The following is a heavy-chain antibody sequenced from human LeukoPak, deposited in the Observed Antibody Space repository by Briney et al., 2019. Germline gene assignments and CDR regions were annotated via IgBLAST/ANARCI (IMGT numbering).Heavy chain of an antibody. Sequence: VASVKVSCKASGGTFNSSGISWVRQAPGQGLEWMGGIISFFGAAHYIQKFQGRLTITADESTSTAYMELSSLTSEDTAVYYCTRGGWVSGWYVNWGQGTLVTVSS. V-gene: IGHV1-69*01. CDR1: GGTFNSSG. J-gene: IGHJ4*02. CDR2: IISFFGAA. D-gene: IGHD6-19*01. CDR3: TRGGWVSGWYVN.